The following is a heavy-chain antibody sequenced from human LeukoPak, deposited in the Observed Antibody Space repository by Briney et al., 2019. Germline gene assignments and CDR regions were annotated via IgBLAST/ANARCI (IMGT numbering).Heavy chain of an antibody. J-gene: IGHJ4*02. D-gene: IGHD6-6*01. CDR2: INHSGTT. CDR3: AVATIAARSFDY. CDR1: GGSFSGYY. V-gene: IGHV4-34*01. Sequence: SETLSLTCAVYGGSFSGYYWNWIRQPPGKGLEWIGEINHSGTTNYNPSLKSRVTISVDTSKNQFSLKLSSVTAADTATYYCAVATIAARSFDYWGQGTLVTVSS.